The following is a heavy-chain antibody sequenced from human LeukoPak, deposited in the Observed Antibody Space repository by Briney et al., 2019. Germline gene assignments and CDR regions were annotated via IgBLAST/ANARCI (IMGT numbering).Heavy chain of an antibody. CDR2: IIPIFGTA. CDR3: ARDRGYYDFWSGGNWFDP. D-gene: IGHD3-3*01. J-gene: IGHJ5*02. V-gene: IGHV1-69*13. Sequence: SVKVSCKASGGTFSSYAISWVRQAPGQGLEWMGGIIPIFGTANYAQKFQGRVTITADESTSTVYMELSSLRSEDTAVYYCARDRGYYDFWSGGNWFDPWGQGTLVTVSS. CDR1: GGTFSSYA.